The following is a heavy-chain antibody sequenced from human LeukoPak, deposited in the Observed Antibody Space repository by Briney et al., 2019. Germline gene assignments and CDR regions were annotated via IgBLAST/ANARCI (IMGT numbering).Heavy chain of an antibody. CDR3: TGSPRGEFDP. V-gene: IGHV4-61*02. Sequence: SETLSLTCTVSGGSISSGSYYWSWIRQPAGKGLEWIGRIYTSGSTNYNPSLKSRVTISVDTSKNQFSLKLSSVTAADTAVYYCTGSPRGEFDPWGQGTLVTVSS. CDR1: GGSISSGSYY. D-gene: IGHD3-10*01. CDR2: IYTSGST. J-gene: IGHJ5*02.